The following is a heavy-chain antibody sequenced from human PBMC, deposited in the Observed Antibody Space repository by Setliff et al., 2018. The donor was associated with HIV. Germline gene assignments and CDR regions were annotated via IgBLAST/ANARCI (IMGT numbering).Heavy chain of an antibody. V-gene: IGHV1-2*02. J-gene: IGHJ4*02. CDR3: ARDLRNSNTLFGVLNFVFDL. D-gene: IGHD3-3*01. CDR1: GYTLSSHY. CDR2: INPQTGGT. Sequence: PGASVRVSCKASGYTLSSHYIHWVRQAPGHRPEWVGWINPQTGGTNFAQKFQGRITMTSDTSVNTVFIELSRLKSDDTALYYCARDLRNSNTLFGVLNFVFDLWGQGTLVTVSS.